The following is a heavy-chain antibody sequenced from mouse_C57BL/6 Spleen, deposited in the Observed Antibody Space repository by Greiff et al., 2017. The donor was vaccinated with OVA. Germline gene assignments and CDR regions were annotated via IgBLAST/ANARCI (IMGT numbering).Heavy chain of an antibody. V-gene: IGHV1-81*01. CDR1: GYTFTSYG. CDR2: IYPRSGTT. J-gene: IGHJ1*03. Sequence: QVQLQQSGAELARPGASVKLSCKASGYTFTSYGISWVKQRTGQGLEWIGEIYPRSGTTYYNEKFKGKATLTADKSSSTAYMELRSLTSEDSAVYFCARWSGLDSNYFPLYWYFDVWGTGTTVTVSS. D-gene: IGHD2-5*01. CDR3: ARWSGLDSNYFPLYWYFDV.